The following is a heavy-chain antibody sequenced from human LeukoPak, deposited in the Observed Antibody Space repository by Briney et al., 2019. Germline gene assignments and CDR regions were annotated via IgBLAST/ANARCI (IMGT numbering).Heavy chain of an antibody. D-gene: IGHD5-24*01. V-gene: IGHV4-38-2*02. CDR1: GYSISSGYY. CDR2: INHSGST. CDR3: ARGGAGLRWLQPIDY. J-gene: IGHJ4*02. Sequence: PSETLSLTCTVSGYSISSGYYWSWIRQPPGKGLEWIGEINHSGSTNYNPSLKSRVTISVDTSKNQFSLKLSSVTAADTAVYYCARGGAGLRWLQPIDYWGQGTLVTVSS.